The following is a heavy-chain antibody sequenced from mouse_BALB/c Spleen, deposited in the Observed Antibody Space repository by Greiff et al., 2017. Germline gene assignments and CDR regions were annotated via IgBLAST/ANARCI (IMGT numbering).Heavy chain of an antibody. CDR2: IYPGNGDT. CDR3: ARRYGNFPFAY. J-gene: IGHJ3*01. Sequence: QVQLKQPGAELVKPGASVKMSCKASGYTFTSYNMHWVKQTPGQGLEWIGAIYPGNGDTSYNQKFKGKATLTADKSSSTAYMQLSSLTSEDSAVYYCARRYGNFPFAYWGQGTLVTVSA. V-gene: IGHV1-12*01. CDR1: GYTFTSYN. D-gene: IGHD2-1*01.